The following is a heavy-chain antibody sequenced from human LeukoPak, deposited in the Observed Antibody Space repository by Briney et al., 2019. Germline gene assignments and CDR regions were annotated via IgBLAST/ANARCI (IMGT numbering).Heavy chain of an antibody. Sequence: GESLKISCTGSGYSFTSYWIGWVRQMPGKGLGWMGIIYPGDSDTRYSPSFQGQVTISADKSISTAYLQWSSLKASDTAMYYCARLVGDYYGSGSYYNLDYWGQGTLVTVSS. J-gene: IGHJ4*02. CDR3: ARLVGDYYGSGSYYNLDY. D-gene: IGHD3-10*01. CDR1: GYSFTSYW. V-gene: IGHV5-51*01. CDR2: IYPGDSDT.